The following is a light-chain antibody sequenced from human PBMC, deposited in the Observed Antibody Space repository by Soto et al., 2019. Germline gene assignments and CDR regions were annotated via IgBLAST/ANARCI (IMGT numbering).Light chain of an antibody. J-gene: IGKJ5*01. CDR2: GAS. V-gene: IGKV3-15*01. CDR1: QSVSRN. CDR3: QQYSNWPT. Sequence: EIVMTQSPATLSVSPGERATLYCRASQSVSRNLAWYQQRPGQAPRLLISGASTRATGIAARFSGSGSGREFTLTISSLQSEDSALYYCQQYSNWPTFGQGTRLEIK.